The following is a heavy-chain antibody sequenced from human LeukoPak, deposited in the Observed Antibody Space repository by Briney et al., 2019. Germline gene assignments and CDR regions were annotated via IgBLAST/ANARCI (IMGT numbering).Heavy chain of an antibody. CDR1: GGFVSSGSYY. CDR3: ARGRVGATPRRYYFDY. Sequence: SETLSLTCTVSGGFVSSGSYYWNWIRQPPGKGLEWIGYIYNIGNTNYNPSLRSRVTISVDTSKNQFSLKLSSVTAADTAVYYCARGRVGATPRRYYFDYWGQGTLVTVSS. CDR2: IYNIGNT. J-gene: IGHJ4*02. V-gene: IGHV4-61*01. D-gene: IGHD1-26*01.